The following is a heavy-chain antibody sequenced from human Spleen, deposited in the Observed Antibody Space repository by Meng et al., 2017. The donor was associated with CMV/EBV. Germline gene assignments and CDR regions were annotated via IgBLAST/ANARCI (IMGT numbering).Heavy chain of an antibody. CDR2: INPGGTDT. D-gene: IGHD3-10*01. CDR1: TFTTYY. V-gene: IGHV1-46*01. CDR3: ARGHRHYYGAGSYYNHFEF. Sequence: TFTTYYMHWVRQAPGQRLEWMGIINPGGTDTSYAEKFQGRVTMTSDMSTSTVYMELTSLTSEDTAVYYCARGHRHYYGAGSYYNHFEFWGQGTLVTVSS. J-gene: IGHJ4*01.